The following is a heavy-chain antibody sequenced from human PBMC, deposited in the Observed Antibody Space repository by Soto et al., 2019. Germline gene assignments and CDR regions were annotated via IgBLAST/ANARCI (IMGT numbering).Heavy chain of an antibody. D-gene: IGHD3-3*02. CDR3: VKTHFASCSFNFYDLEL. CDR1: GQTFNRYW. CDR2: IKQDGSEE. V-gene: IGHV3-7*03. Sequence: DVQLAESGGGLVQPGGSLRLSCVASGQTFNRYWMSWVRQAPGKGLEWVANIKQDGSEEYYVDSVKGRFTISRDNAKKLLQLHIHSSSAEEAAMWYCVKTHFASCSFNFYDLELWGQGIPVTIPS. J-gene: IGHJ6*03.